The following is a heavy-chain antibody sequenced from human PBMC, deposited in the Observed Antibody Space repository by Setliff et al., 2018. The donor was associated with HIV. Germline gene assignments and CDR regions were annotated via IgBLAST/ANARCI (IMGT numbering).Heavy chain of an antibody. V-gene: IGHV1-18*01. CDR1: GYTFINYG. J-gene: IGHJ3*01. CDR3: ARGGEERNMITGALDV. D-gene: IGHD3-16*01. CDR2: ISAYNDNT. Sequence: ASVKVSCKASGYTFINYGISWVRQAPGQGLEWMGWISAYNDNTDYAQDLQGRVTLTTDTSTATAYLELRSLRSDDTAVYFCARGGEERNMITGALDVWGQGSLVTVS.